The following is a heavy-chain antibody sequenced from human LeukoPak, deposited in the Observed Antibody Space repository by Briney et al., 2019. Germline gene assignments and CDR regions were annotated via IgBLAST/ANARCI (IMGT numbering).Heavy chain of an antibody. J-gene: IGHJ4*02. D-gene: IGHD4-11*01. Sequence: GGSLRLSCAASGFTFSSYAMHWVRQAPGKGLEWVAVISYDGSNKYYADSVKGRFTISRDNSKNTLYLQMNSLRAEDTAVYCCARITVTNTRYFGYWGQGTLVTVSS. V-gene: IGHV3-30-3*01. CDR2: ISYDGSNK. CDR3: ARITVTNTRYFGY. CDR1: GFTFSSYA.